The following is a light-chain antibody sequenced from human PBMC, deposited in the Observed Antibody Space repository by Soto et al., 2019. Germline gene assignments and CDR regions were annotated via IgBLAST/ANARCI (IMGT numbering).Light chain of an antibody. CDR1: TGDVGAYNF. Sequence: QSALTQPRSVSGSPGQSVTISCTGTTGDVGAYNFVSWYQHHPGKAPRLMIYEASERPSGVPDRFSASKSGNTASLTISGLQAEDEADYFCCSYAGSFTWVFGGGTKLTVL. J-gene: IGLJ3*02. CDR3: CSYAGSFTWV. CDR2: EAS. V-gene: IGLV2-11*01.